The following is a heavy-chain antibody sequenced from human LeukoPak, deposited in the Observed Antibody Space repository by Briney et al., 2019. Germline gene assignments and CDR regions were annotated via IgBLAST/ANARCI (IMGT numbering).Heavy chain of an antibody. V-gene: IGHV4-39*01. CDR3: ARHRDSITPGFFDY. Sequence: SETLSLTCTVSGGSISSSSYYWGWIRQPPGKGLEWIGSIYYSGSTYYNPSLESRVTISVDTSKNQFSLKLSSVTAADTAVYYCARHRDSITPGFFDYWGQGTLVTVSS. D-gene: IGHD5-12*01. CDR2: IYYSGST. CDR1: GGSISSSSYY. J-gene: IGHJ4*02.